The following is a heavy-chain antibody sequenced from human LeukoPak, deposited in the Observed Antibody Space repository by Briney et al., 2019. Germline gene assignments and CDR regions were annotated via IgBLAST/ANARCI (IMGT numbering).Heavy chain of an antibody. J-gene: IGHJ6*02. CDR2: ISWDGGST. V-gene: IGHV3-43*01. D-gene: IGHD6-13*01. CDR1: GFTFDDYT. Sequence: GGSLRLSCAASGFTFDDYTMHWVRQAPGKGLEWVSLISWDGGSTYYADSVKGRFTISRDNSKNSLYLQMNSLRTEDTALYYCAKDIMGTAAAGHQGYYYGMDVWGQGTTVTVSS. CDR3: AKDIMGTAAAGHQGYYYGMDV.